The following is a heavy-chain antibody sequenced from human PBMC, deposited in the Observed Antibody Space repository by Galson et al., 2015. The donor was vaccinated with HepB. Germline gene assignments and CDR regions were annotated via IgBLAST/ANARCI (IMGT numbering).Heavy chain of an antibody. CDR1: GGSISTSSYF. CDR3: ARRRRDGYNFNLDY. V-gene: IGHV4-39*01. J-gene: IGHJ4*02. D-gene: IGHD5-24*01. Sequence: ETLSLTCTVSGGSISTSSYFWAWIRQPPEKGLEWIGSIYYSGGTYYNPSLKSRVTISVDTSKNQFSLRLSSVTAADTAVYYCARRRRDGYNFNLDYWGQGALVTVSS. CDR2: IYYSGGT.